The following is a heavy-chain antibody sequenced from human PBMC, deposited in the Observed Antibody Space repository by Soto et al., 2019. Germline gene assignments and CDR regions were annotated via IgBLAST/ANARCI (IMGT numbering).Heavy chain of an antibody. CDR3: AKAKRYCSSTSCYWGYYYYMDV. CDR2: ISGSGGST. D-gene: IGHD2-2*01. Sequence: GGSLRLSCAASGFTFSSYAMSWVRQAPGKGLEWVSAISGSGGSTYYADSVKGRFTISRDNSKNTLYLQMNSLRAEDTAVYYCAKAKRYCSSTSCYWGYYYYMDVWGKGTTVTVSS. CDR1: GFTFSSYA. J-gene: IGHJ6*03. V-gene: IGHV3-23*01.